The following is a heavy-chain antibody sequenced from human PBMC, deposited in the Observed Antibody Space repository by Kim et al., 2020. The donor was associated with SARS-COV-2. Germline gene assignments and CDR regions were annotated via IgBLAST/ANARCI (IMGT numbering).Heavy chain of an antibody. J-gene: IGHJ5*02. CDR2: IYYSGNT. Sequence: SETLSLTCTVSGGSISSAGYYWNWIRQHPGKGLEWIGYIYYSGNTYYNPSLKSRVTISVDTSKNQFSLKLSSVTAADTAVYYCARDRRNWNDYWFDPWGQGTLVTVSS. V-gene: IGHV4-31*03. CDR3: ARDRRNWNDYWFDP. CDR1: GGSISSAGYY. D-gene: IGHD1-1*01.